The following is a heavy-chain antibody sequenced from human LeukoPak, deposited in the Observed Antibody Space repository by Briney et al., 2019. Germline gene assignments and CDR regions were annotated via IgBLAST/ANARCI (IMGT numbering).Heavy chain of an antibody. CDR2: ISGSSSYI. J-gene: IGHJ2*01. D-gene: IGHD3-22*01. Sequence: GGSLRLSCAVSGFTFSSSSMNWVRQAPGKGLEWVSSISGSSSYIYYADSVKGRFTISRDNAKNSLYLQMNSLRAEDTAVYYCARDLGYDSSGYYTAAGWYFDLWGRGTLVTVSS. CDR3: ARDLGYDSSGYYTAAGWYFDL. V-gene: IGHV3-21*01. CDR1: GFTFSSSS.